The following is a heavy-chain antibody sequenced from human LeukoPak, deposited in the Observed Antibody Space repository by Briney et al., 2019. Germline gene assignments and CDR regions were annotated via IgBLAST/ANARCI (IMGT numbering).Heavy chain of an antibody. CDR2: IYYSGST. V-gene: IGHV4-59*12. J-gene: IGHJ5*02. D-gene: IGHD3-3*01. Sequence: SETLSLTCTVSGGSTTNYYWSWIRQPPGKEVEWIGYIYYSGSTNYNPSLRGRVTISVDTSKNQFSLKLNSVTAADTAVYYCAKNGQSGFSFDPWGQGTLVTVSS. CDR1: GGSTTNYY. CDR3: AKNGQSGFSFDP.